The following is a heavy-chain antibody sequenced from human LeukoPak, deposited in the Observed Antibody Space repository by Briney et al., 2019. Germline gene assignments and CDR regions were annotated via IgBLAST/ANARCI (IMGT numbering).Heavy chain of an antibody. Sequence: GRSLRLSCAASGFTFSNYYMHWVRQAPGKGLEWVAVVHHDGSERYYADSVKGRFTISRDNSKNTLYVQMDSLGVEDTAVYYCATGSGYYYDHWGQGTLVTVSS. J-gene: IGHJ4*02. CDR1: GFTFSNYY. D-gene: IGHD3-22*01. V-gene: IGHV3-30*12. CDR2: VHHDGSER. CDR3: ATGSGYYYDH.